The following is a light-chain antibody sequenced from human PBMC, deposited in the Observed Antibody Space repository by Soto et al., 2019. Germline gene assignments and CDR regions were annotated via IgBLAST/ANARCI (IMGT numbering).Light chain of an antibody. CDR1: QSVGNS. V-gene: IGKV3-11*01. CDR3: QQRRTWPLT. CDR2: DAS. J-gene: IGKJ4*01. Sequence: EIVLTQSPDTLYLSPGERATLSCRVSQSVGNSVAWYQQKPGQAPRLLIYDASKRATGIPARFSGSGSGTDFTLSISSLEPEDFAVYSCQQRRTWPLTCGGGTNVEI.